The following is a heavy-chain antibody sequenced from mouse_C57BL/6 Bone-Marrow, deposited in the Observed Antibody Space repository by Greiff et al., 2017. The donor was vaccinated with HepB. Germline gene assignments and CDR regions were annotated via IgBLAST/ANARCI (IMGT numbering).Heavy chain of an antibody. D-gene: IGHD2-2*01. V-gene: IGHV1-81*01. Sequence: VHLVESGAELARPGASVKLSCKASGYTFTSYGISWVKQRTGQGLEWIGEIYPRSGNTYYNEKFKGKATLTADKSSSTAYMELRSLTSEDSAVYFCARSTMVTFDYWGQGTTLTVSS. CDR2: IYPRSGNT. J-gene: IGHJ2*01. CDR3: ARSTMVTFDY. CDR1: GYTFTSYG.